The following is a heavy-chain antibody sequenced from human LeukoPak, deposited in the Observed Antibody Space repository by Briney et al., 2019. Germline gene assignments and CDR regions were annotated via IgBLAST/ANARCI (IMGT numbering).Heavy chain of an antibody. CDR2: MYTSGST. V-gene: IGHV4-59*10. CDR1: GGSSTNYF. D-gene: IGHD4-17*01. CDR3: ARQSHDYGDYLDY. J-gene: IGHJ4*02. Sequence: SETLSLTCVLYGGSSTNYFWSWIRQPAGKGLEWIGRMYTSGSTNYNPSLKSRVTMSVDTSKNQFSLKLSSVTAADTGVYYCARQSHDYGDYLDYWGQGTLVTVSS.